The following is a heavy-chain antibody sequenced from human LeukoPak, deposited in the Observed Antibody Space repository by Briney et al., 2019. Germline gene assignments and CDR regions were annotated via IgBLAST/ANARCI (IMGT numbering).Heavy chain of an antibody. CDR1: GGTFSSYA. D-gene: IGHD3-9*01. V-gene: IGHV1-69*05. J-gene: IGHJ4*02. CDR2: IIPIFGTA. Sequence: ASVKVSCKASGGTFSSYAISWVRQAPGQGLEWMGRIIPIFGTANYAQKFQGRVTITTDESTSTAYMELSSLRSEDTAAYYCASLYDILGPGGGDYWGQGTLVAVSS. CDR3: ASLYDILGPGGGDY.